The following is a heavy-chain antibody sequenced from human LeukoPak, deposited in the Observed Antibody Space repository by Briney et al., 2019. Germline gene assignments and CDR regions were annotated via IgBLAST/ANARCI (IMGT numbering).Heavy chain of an antibody. Sequence: PSETLSLTCVVYGGSFSGYYWSWLRQPPGKGLEWIGEINHSGSTNYNPSLKSRVTISVDTSKNQFSLKLSSVTAADTAVYYCARHRIVVPAAHRLRYYYMDVWGKGTTVTISS. CDR1: GGSFSGYY. J-gene: IGHJ6*03. CDR3: ARHRIVVPAAHRLRYYYMDV. CDR2: INHSGST. V-gene: IGHV4-34*01. D-gene: IGHD2-2*01.